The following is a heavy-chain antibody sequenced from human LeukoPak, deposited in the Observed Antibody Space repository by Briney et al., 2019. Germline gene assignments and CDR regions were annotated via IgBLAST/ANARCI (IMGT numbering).Heavy chain of an antibody. J-gene: IGHJ4*02. CDR2: AYYSGHT. CDR3: ARHPFATPFDY. Sequence: PSETLSLTCTVSGGSISDNYWSWIRQPPGKGLEWIGYAYYSGHTNYNSSLKSRVTISLDTSKSQFSLRLSSVTAADTAVYFCARHPFATPFDYWGPGTLVTVSS. D-gene: IGHD2-15*01. V-gene: IGHV4-59*08. CDR1: GGSISDNY.